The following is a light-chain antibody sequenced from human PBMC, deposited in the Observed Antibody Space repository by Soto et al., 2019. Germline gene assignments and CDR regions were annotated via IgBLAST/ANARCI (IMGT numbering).Light chain of an antibody. CDR2: EVS. Sequence: QSVLTQPPSASGSPGQSVTISCTGTSSDVGGYNYVSWYQQYPGKAPKLMIYEVSKRPSGVPDRFSGSKSGTSASLAIIRLQSEDEADYYCAAWDDSLNAYVFGTGTKVTVL. CDR1: SSDVGGYNY. J-gene: IGLJ1*01. V-gene: IGLV2-8*01. CDR3: AAWDDSLNAYV.